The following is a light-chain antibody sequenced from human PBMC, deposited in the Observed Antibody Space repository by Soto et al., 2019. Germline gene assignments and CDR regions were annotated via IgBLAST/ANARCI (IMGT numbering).Light chain of an antibody. J-gene: IGKJ5*01. CDR3: QQYYTTPIT. CDR1: QSVLYTSNNKNC. Sequence: DIVMTQSPDSLAVSLGERATIHCKSSQSVLYTSNNKNCLAWFQKKPGQPPKLLIFWASTREFGVPDRFSGSGSGTDFTLTISSLQPEDVAIHYCQQYYTTPITFGQGTRLEIK. CDR2: WAS. V-gene: IGKV4-1*01.